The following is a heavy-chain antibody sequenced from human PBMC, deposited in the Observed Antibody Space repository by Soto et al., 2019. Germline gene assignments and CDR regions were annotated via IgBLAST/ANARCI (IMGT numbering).Heavy chain of an antibody. Sequence: SETLSLTCTVSGGSISSSSYYWGWIRQPPGKGLEWIGSIYYSGSTYYNPSLKSRVTISVDTSKNQFSLKLSSVTAADTAVYYCARRIKDYIWGSFPYFDYWGQGTLVTVSS. CDR1: GGSISSSSYY. V-gene: IGHV4-39*01. J-gene: IGHJ4*02. CDR3: ARRIKDYIWGSFPYFDY. D-gene: IGHD3-16*01. CDR2: IYYSGST.